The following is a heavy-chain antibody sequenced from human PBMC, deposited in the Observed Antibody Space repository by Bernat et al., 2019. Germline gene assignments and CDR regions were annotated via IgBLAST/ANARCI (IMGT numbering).Heavy chain of an antibody. Sequence: EVQLVESGGGLVQPGGSLRLSCAASGFTFSSYAMHWVRQAPGKGMEYVSAISYNGGNTYYANSEKGRFTISRDNSKTTLYLQMGSLSAEDMAGCYCARGVQGVVSWFDPWGQGTLVTVSS. CDR2: ISYNGGNT. D-gene: IGHD3-10*02. CDR3: ARGVQGVVSWFDP. CDR1: GFTFSSYA. J-gene: IGHJ5*02. V-gene: IGHV3-64*01.